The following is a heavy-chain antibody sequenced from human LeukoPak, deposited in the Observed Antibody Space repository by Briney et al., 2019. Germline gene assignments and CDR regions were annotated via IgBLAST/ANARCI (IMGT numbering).Heavy chain of an antibody. V-gene: IGHV3-21*01. Sequence: GSLRLSCVGSRSTFSTYSFNWVRQAPGKGLEWVSSISTRGTYIHYADSVKGRFTISRDNANNSLYLQMNSLRAEDTAVYYCARPTYYSNYPYYYYMDVWGKGTTVTVSS. J-gene: IGHJ6*03. CDR1: RSTFSTYS. D-gene: IGHD4-11*01. CDR3: ARPTYYSNYPYYYYMDV. CDR2: ISTRGTYI.